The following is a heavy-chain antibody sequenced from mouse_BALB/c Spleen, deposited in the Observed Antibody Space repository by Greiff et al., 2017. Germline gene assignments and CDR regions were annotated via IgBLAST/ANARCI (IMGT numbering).Heavy chain of an antibody. Sequence: EVMLVESGGGLVKPGGSLKLSCAASGFTFSSYAMSWVRQTPEKRLEWVASISSGGSTYYPDSVKGRFTISRDNARNILYLQMSSLRSEDTAMYYCARRKDYGNFYYYAMDYWGQGTSVTVSS. CDR1: GFTFSSYA. V-gene: IGHV5-6-5*01. CDR3: ARRKDYGNFYYYAMDY. CDR2: ISSGGST. D-gene: IGHD2-1*01. J-gene: IGHJ4*01.